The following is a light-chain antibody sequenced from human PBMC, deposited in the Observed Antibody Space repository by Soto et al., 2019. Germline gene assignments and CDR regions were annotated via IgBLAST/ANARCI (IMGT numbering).Light chain of an antibody. CDR3: QQYHTYPVP. J-gene: IGKJ4*01. V-gene: IGKV1-16*02. Sequence: DIQMTQSPSSLSVSLGDRVTVTCRASQGISIHLAWLQQKPGKAPKSLIYSADTLQCGVPSKFSGSGSGNDLTRTISSLKPQDFATYFCQQYHTYPVPFGGGTRVEI. CDR2: SAD. CDR1: QGISIH.